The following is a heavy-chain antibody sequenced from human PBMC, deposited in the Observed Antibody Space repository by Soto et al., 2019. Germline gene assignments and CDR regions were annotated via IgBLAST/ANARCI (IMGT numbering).Heavy chain of an antibody. J-gene: IGHJ4*02. CDR1: GYTLTELS. CDR3: ATAAGTLAVAGTGYFDY. CDR2: FDPEDGET. D-gene: IGHD6-19*01. Sequence: ASVKVSCKVSGYTLTELSMHWVRQAPGKGLEWMGGFDPEDGETIYAQKFQGRVTMTEDTSTDTAYMELSSLRSEDTAVYYCATAAGTLAVAGTGYFDYWGQGTLVTVSS. V-gene: IGHV1-24*01.